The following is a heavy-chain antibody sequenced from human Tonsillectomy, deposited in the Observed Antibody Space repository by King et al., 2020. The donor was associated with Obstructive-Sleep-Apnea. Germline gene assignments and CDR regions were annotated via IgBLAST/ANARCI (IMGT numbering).Heavy chain of an antibody. D-gene: IGHD5-12*01. CDR3: AKVGYGSMTVCDN. CDR1: GFIFSDNG. Sequence: VQLVESGGGVVQPGGSLRLSCAASGFIFSDNGMHWVRQAPGKGLEWVELIWYDGGNNYYADSVKGRFTISRDTSKNTLYLQMNSLRVEDTAVYYCAKVGYGSMTVCDNWGQGTLVTVSS. CDR2: IWYDGGNN. V-gene: IGHV3-30*02. J-gene: IGHJ4*02.